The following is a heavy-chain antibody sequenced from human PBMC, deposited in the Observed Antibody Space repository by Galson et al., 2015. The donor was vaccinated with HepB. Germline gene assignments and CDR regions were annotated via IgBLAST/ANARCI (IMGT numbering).Heavy chain of an antibody. CDR1: GVSIRNNRYY. CDR2: IYYTENT. V-gene: IGHV4-39*02. CDR3: ARAADDSRTYLWSD. J-gene: IGHJ4*02. Sequence: ETLSLTCSVSGVSIRNNRYYWGWIRQSPGKGLEWLGNIYYTENTYYNPSLNGRLTVSQDKSKSHFSLNLRSVAAADTAVYYCARAADDSRTYLWSDWGQGTRVIVSS. D-gene: IGHD2-21*01.